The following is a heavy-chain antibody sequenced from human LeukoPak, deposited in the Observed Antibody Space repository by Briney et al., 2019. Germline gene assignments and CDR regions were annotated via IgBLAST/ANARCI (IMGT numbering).Heavy chain of an antibody. J-gene: IGHJ4*02. CDR3: ARDYIAYDPLDY. Sequence: GGSLRLSCAASGFTFSSYGMNWVRRAPGKGLEWVSSISSRSTSIYYADSVRGRFTISRDNAKNSLYLQMNSLRAEDTAVYWCARDYIAYDPLDYWGQGTLVTVSS. CDR2: ISSRSTSI. CDR1: GFTFSSYG. V-gene: IGHV3-21*01. D-gene: IGHD3-3*01.